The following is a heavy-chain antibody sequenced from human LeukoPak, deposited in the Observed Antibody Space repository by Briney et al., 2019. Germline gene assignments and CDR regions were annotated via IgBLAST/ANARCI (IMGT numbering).Heavy chain of an antibody. CDR2: INPDSGVT. V-gene: IGHV1-2*02. CDR3: ARGFDWLEYYFDY. Sequence: ASVKVSCKASGYTFTGYYIHWVRQAPGQGLEWMGWINPDSGVTNYAQKFQGRVTTTRDTSISTAYMELSRLRSDDTAVYHCARGFDWLEYYFDYWGQGTLVTVSS. J-gene: IGHJ4*02. D-gene: IGHD3-9*01. CDR1: GYTFTGYY.